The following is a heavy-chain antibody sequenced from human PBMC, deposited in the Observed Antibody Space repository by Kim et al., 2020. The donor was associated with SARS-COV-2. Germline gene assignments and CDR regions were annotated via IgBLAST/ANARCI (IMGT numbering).Heavy chain of an antibody. V-gene: IGHV4-34*01. D-gene: IGHD3-16*01. J-gene: IGHJ3*02. CDR3: ARSHWGNGAFDI. Sequence: NYTPSLKSRVTISVDTSKNQFSLKLSSVTAADTAVYYCARSHWGNGAFDIWGQGTMVTVSS.